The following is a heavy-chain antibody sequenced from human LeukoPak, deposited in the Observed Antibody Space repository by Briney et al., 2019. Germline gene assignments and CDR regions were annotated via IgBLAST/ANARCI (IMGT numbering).Heavy chain of an antibody. V-gene: IGHV1-2*04. J-gene: IGHJ6*02. CDR3: ASNGDSSYYYGMDV. CDR2: INPNSGGT. CDR1: GYTFTGYY. Sequence: GASVKVSCKASGYTFTGYYMHWVRQAPGQGLEWMGWINPNSGGTNYAQKFQGWVTMTRDTSISTAYMELSRLRSDDTAVYYCASNGDSSYYYGMDVWGQGTTVTVSS. D-gene: IGHD4-17*01.